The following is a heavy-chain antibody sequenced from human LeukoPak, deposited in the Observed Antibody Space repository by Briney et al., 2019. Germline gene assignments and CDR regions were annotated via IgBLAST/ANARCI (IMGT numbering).Heavy chain of an antibody. CDR3: ARPAYCGGDCYFDY. CDR1: GGSISSSSYY. V-gene: IGHV4-39*07. Sequence: SETLSLTCTVSGGSISSSSYYWGWIRQPPGKGLEWIGSIYYSGSTYYNPSLKSRVTISVDTSKNQFSLKLSSVTAAGTAVYYCARPAYCGGDCYFDYWGQGTLVTVSS. J-gene: IGHJ4*02. D-gene: IGHD2-21*02. CDR2: IYYSGST.